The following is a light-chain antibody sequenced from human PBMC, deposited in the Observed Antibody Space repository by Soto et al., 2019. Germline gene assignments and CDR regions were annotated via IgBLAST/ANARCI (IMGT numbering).Light chain of an antibody. CDR1: SSDVGGYNY. CDR2: DVS. Sequence: QSVLTQPASVSGSPGQSITISCTGTSSDVGGYNYVSWYQQHPGKAPKFMIYDVSNRPSGVSNRFSGSKSGNTASLTISGLQAEDEADYYCCSYTASNPPQIVFGTGTKVTVL. CDR3: CSYTASNPPQIV. J-gene: IGLJ1*01. V-gene: IGLV2-14*01.